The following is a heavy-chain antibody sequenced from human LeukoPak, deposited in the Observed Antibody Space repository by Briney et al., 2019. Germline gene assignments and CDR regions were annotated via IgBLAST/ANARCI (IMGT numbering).Heavy chain of an antibody. J-gene: IGHJ5*02. V-gene: IGHV3-23*01. D-gene: IGHD3-10*01. CDR1: GFTFSSYA. Sequence: QPGGSLRLSCSASGFTFSSYAMSWVRLAPGKGLEWVSAISGSGGSTYYADSVKGRFTISRDNSKNTLYLQMNSLRAEDTALYYCAKDTGPYYYGSGIGPWGQGTLVTVSS. CDR3: AKDTGPYYYGSGIGP. CDR2: ISGSGGST.